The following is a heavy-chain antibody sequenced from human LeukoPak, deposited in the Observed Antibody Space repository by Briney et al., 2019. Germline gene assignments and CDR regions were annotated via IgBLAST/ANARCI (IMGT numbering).Heavy chain of an antibody. V-gene: IGHV1-18*01. J-gene: IGHJ5*02. Sequence: ASVKVSCKASGYTFTYYGISWVRQAPGQGLEWMGWISAYNGNTNYAQKLQGRVTMTTDTSTSTAYMELRSLRSDDTAVYYCARLVSPSSSSRYFWFDPWGQGTLVTVSS. D-gene: IGHD6-13*01. CDR2: ISAYNGNT. CDR3: ARLVSPSSSSRYFWFDP. CDR1: GYTFTYYG.